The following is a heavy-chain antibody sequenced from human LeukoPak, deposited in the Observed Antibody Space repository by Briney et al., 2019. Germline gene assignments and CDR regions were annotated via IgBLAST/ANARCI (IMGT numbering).Heavy chain of an antibody. CDR2: IYYTGST. Sequence: MTSQTLSLTCTVSGGSISSGGYYWSWIRQPPGKGLEWIGYIYYTGSTYYNPSLKSRVTISIDTSKNQFSLRLSSVTAADTAVYYCARVGRSRQQVGYWGQGTLVTVSS. CDR1: GGSISSGGYY. J-gene: IGHJ4*02. V-gene: IGHV4-30-4*08. D-gene: IGHD1-26*01. CDR3: ARVGRSRQQVGY.